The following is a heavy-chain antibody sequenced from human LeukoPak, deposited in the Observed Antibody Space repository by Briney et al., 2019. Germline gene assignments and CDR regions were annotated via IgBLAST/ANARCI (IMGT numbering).Heavy chain of an antibody. V-gene: IGHV3-23*01. Sequence: SLRLSCAASGFALTRDAMSGGRQTPEKRGGWGSGNSSIGGSTINAESATAPFPISRDTPKHKPYLKMNSLRAEAPAVYYCAKDPSYYGSGYPSSPTYFAYWGQGTLVTVPS. J-gene: IGHJ4*02. CDR2: NSSIGGST. D-gene: IGHD3-10*01. CDR1: GFALTRDA. CDR3: AKDPSYYGSGYPSSPTYFAY.